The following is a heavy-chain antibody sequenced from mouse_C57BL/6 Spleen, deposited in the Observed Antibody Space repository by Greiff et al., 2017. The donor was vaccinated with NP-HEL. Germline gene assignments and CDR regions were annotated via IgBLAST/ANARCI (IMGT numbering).Heavy chain of an antibody. Sequence: QVQLQQPGAELVMPGASVKLSCKASGYTFTSYWMHWVKQRPGQGLEWIGEIDPSDSSTNYNQKFKGKSTLTVDKSSSTAYMQLSSLTSEDSAVYYCARRGTGYAMDYWGQGTSVTVSS. D-gene: IGHD3-3*01. J-gene: IGHJ4*01. CDR2: IDPSDSST. CDR3: ARRGTGYAMDY. V-gene: IGHV1-69*01. CDR1: GYTFTSYW.